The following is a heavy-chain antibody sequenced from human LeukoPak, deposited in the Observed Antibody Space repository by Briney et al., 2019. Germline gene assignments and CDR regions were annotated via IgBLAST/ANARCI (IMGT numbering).Heavy chain of an antibody. V-gene: IGHV1-8*01. CDR2: MNPNSGNT. J-gene: IGHJ3*02. CDR1: GYTFTSYD. Sequence: GASVKVSCKASGYTFTSYDINWMRQATGQGLEWMGCMNPNSGNTGYAQKFQGRVTMTRNTSISTAYMELSSLRSEDTAVYYCARERGYCSGGSCVRALDIWGQRTMVTVSS. D-gene: IGHD2-15*01. CDR3: ARERGYCSGGSCVRALDI.